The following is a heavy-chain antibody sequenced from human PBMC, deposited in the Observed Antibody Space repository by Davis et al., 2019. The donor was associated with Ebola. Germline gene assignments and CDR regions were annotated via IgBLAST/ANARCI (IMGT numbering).Heavy chain of an antibody. Sequence: MPSDTLSPTCTPPGSSSSGFFWSWIRQSPGEGLEWIGYIHGSGRTSYNPPFKSRVTISLDMSKNQLSLKVGSVTAAHTAVYHCVRHVRGYDWGQGIPVTVSS. CDR1: GSSSSGFF. D-gene: IGHD5-12*01. J-gene: IGHJ4*02. CDR3: VRHVRGYD. V-gene: IGHV4-59*08. CDR2: IHGSGRT.